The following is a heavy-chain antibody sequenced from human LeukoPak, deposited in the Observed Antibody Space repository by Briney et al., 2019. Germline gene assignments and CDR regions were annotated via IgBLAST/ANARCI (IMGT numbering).Heavy chain of an antibody. D-gene: IGHD3-22*01. V-gene: IGHV3-30*18. CDR2: ISYDGSNK. J-gene: IGHJ4*02. CDR3: AKDHRYYDSSGYPRTDYFDS. CDR1: GFTFSSYG. Sequence: GGSLRLSCAASGFTFSSYGMHWVRQAPGKGLEWVAVISYDGSNKYYADSVKGRFTLSRENSKKTLYLQMNGLRAEDTAVYYCAKDHRYYDSSGYPRTDYFDSWGQGALVTVSS.